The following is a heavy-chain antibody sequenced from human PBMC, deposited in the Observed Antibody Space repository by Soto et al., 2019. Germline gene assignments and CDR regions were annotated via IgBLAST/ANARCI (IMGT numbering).Heavy chain of an antibody. J-gene: IGHJ6*02. CDR1: GGSISRYY. Sequence: PSETLSLTCTVCGGSISRYYSNWIRQPPGKGLEWIGSIYYSGYTYYNPSLKSRVTISVDTSKNQFSLKLSSVTAADTAVYYCARHNGPLYVGYYYDMDVWGQGTTVTVSS. V-gene: IGHV4-59*05. CDR3: ARHNGPLYVGYYYDMDV. CDR2: IYYSGYT. D-gene: IGHD3-16*01.